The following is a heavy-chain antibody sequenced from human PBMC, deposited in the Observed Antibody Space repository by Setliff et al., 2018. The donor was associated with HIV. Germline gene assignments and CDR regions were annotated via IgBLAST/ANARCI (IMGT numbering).Heavy chain of an antibody. V-gene: IGHV4-34*01. CDR3: ARGRFHRLHRPYSGSGSLGIQYFDY. D-gene: IGHD3-10*01. CDR1: GGSLSGYY. Sequence: SETLSLTCAVYGGSLSGYYWNWIRQPPGKGLEWIGEINHSGSTNYNPSLKSRVTISVDTSKSQFSLRLNSVTATDTALYYCARGRFHRLHRPYSGSGSLGIQYFDYWGQGTLVTVSS. J-gene: IGHJ4*02. CDR2: INHSGST.